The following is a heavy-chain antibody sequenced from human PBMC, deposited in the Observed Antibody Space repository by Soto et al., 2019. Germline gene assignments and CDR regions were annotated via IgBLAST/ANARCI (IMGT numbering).Heavy chain of an antibody. CDR3: ARGRYGDY. CDR2: ISAHNGNT. D-gene: IGHD1-1*01. V-gene: IGHV1-18*01. Sequence: QVHLVQSGAEVKKPGASVKVSCKASGYTFTSYGITWVRQAPGQGLEWMGWISAHNGNTDYAQKLQCRVIVTRDTSTRTAYMELMGLISDDAAVYYCARGRYGDYGGQGALVTVSS. CDR1: GYTFTSYG. J-gene: IGHJ4*02.